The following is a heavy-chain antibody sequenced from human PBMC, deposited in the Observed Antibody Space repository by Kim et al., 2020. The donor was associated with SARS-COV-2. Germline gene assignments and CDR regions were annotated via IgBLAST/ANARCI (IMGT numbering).Heavy chain of an antibody. CDR1: GYTFTTRY. CDR3: ARGNTETIDY. J-gene: IGHJ4*02. V-gene: IGHV1-2*05. CDR2: INPDSGVT. Sequence: ASVKFSCKTSGYTFTTRYLHWVRQAPGHGLEWMGRINPDSGVTDYAQRFQGRVTMTRDKSISTAYMELNSLKSDDTVVYYCARGNTETIDYWGQGTLVTVSS.